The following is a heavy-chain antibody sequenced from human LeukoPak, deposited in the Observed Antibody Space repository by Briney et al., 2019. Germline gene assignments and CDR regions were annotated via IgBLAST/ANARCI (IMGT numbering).Heavy chain of an antibody. D-gene: IGHD3-22*01. Sequence: GASVKVSCKASGYTFTSYYMHWVRQAPGQGLEWMGIINPSGGSTSYAQKFQGRVTMTRDTSISTAYMELSRLRSDDTAVYYCARTLTWYDSSGYYPNDAFDIWGQGTMVTVSS. CDR1: GYTFTSYY. CDR2: INPSGGST. J-gene: IGHJ3*02. V-gene: IGHV1-46*01. CDR3: ARTLTWYDSSGYYPNDAFDI.